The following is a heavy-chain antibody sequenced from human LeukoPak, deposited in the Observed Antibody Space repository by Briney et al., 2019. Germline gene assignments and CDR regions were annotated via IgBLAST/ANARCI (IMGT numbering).Heavy chain of an antibody. CDR1: GYSISSGYY. V-gene: IGHV4-38-2*01. D-gene: IGHD3-16*01. CDR3: ARVSRRDYDYVWGSSHPPFDY. CDR2: IYHSGST. J-gene: IGHJ4*02. Sequence: PSETLSLTCVVSGYSISSGYYWGWIRQPPGKGLEWIGSIYHSGSTYYNPSLKSRVTISVDTSKNQFSLKLSSVTAADTAVYYCARVSRRDYDYVWGSSHPPFDYWGQGTLVTVSS.